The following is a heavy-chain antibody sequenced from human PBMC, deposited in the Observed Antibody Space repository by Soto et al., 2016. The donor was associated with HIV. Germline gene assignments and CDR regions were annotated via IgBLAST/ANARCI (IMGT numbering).Heavy chain of an antibody. D-gene: IGHD2-2*01. CDR1: GFTFDDYG. CDR3: ARALGYCSSTSCYAMYYFDY. J-gene: IGHJ4*02. V-gene: IGHV3-20*04. CDR2: INWSGGST. Sequence: EVQLVESGGGVVRPGGSLRLSCAASGFTFDDYGMSWVRQAPGKGLEWVSGINWSGGSTGYADSVKGRFTISRDNAKNSLYLQMNSLRAEDTALYYCARALGYCSSTSCYAMYYFDYWGQGTLVTVSS.